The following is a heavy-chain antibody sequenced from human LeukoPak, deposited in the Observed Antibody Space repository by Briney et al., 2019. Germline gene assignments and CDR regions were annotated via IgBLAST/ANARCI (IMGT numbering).Heavy chain of an antibody. J-gene: IGHJ4*02. Sequence: GGSLRLSCAASGFTFSSYAMSWVRQAPGKGLEWVSAISGSGGSTYYVDSVKGRFTISRDNSKNTLYLQMNSLRAEDTAVYYCATGSVGVVIIPFDYWGQGTLVTVSS. D-gene: IGHD3-3*01. CDR3: ATGSVGVVIIPFDY. CDR1: GFTFSSYA. V-gene: IGHV3-23*01. CDR2: ISGSGGST.